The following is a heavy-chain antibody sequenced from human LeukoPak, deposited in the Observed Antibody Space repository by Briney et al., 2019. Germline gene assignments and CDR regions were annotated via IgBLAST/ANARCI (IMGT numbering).Heavy chain of an antibody. D-gene: IGHD1-26*01. Sequence: SETLSLTCAAYGGSFSGNYWSWVRQPPGKGLEWIGEINYRGSTNYNPSLKSRVTISVDTSKNQFSRKVNSVTAADTAVYYCARVPESVGINYFDSWGQGTLVTVSS. CDR1: GGSFSGNY. CDR2: INYRGST. CDR3: ARVPESVGINYFDS. V-gene: IGHV4-34*01. J-gene: IGHJ4*02.